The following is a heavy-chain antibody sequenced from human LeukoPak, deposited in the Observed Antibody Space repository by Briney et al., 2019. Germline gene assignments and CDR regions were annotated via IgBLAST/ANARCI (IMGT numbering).Heavy chain of an antibody. Sequence: ASVKVSCKASGYTFTSYDINWVRQATGQGLEWMGWMNPNSGDTGYAQKFQGRVTMTRSTSISTAYMELSSLRSEDTAVYYCARGVLRYFDWLLSDAFDIWAKGQWSPSLQ. D-gene: IGHD3-9*01. CDR1: GYTFTSYD. V-gene: IGHV1-8*01. J-gene: IGHJ3*02. CDR2: MNPNSGDT. CDR3: ARGVLRYFDWLLSDAFDI.